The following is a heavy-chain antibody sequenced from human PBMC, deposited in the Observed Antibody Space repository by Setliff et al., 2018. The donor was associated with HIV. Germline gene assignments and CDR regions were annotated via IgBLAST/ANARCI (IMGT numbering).Heavy chain of an antibody. CDR3: AKGSGFHDY. CDR1: GFSVGDNY. Sequence: ETLSLSCEISGFSVGDNYMTWVRQTPKMGLEWVSLIYAAGATYYADSVEGRFTISRDTSTNTLYLQMHSLRADDTAVYYCAKGSGFHDYWGQGTRVTVSS. D-gene: IGHD6-19*01. V-gene: IGHV3-53*01. J-gene: IGHJ4*02. CDR2: IYAAGAT.